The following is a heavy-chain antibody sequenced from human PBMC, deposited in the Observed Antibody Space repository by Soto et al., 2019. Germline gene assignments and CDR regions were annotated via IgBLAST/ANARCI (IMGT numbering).Heavy chain of an antibody. CDR1: GFTFSSYG. Sequence: QVQLVESGGGVVQPGRSLRLSCAASGFTFSSYGMHWVRQAPGKGLEWVAVISYDGSNKYYADSVKGRFTISRDNSKNTLYLQMNSLRAEDTAVYYCAKDHDYGDYEEGYFDYWGQGTLVTVSS. J-gene: IGHJ4*02. CDR2: ISYDGSNK. CDR3: AKDHDYGDYEEGYFDY. D-gene: IGHD4-17*01. V-gene: IGHV3-30*18.